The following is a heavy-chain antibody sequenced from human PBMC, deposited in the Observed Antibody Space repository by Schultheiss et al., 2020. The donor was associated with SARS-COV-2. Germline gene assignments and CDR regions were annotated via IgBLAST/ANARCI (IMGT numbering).Heavy chain of an antibody. D-gene: IGHD2-8*01. V-gene: IGHV3-11*04. CDR2: ISSGGRTK. Sequence: GGSLRLSCAASGFTFSDYYITWIRQAPGKGLEFVSYISSGGRTKDYADSVKGRFTISRDNTKNSVYLQMNSLRVEDTAVYYCARVGRDCSHGVCYNAEYFQHWGQGTLVTVSS. CDR1: GFTFSDYY. CDR3: ARVGRDCSHGVCYNAEYFQH. J-gene: IGHJ1*01.